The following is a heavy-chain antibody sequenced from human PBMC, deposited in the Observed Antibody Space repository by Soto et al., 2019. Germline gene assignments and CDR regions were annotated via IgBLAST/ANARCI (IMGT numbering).Heavy chain of an antibody. J-gene: IGHJ4*02. V-gene: IGHV1-24*01. Sequence: QVQLVQSGAEVKKPGSSVKVSCKVSGYTLTELSMHWVRQAPGKGLEWMGGFDPEDGETIYAQKFQGKVTMTEDTSTDTAYTELSSLRSADTAVYYCATGGQWLAYFDYWGQGTLVTVSS. CDR1: GYTLTELS. CDR3: ATGGQWLAYFDY. D-gene: IGHD6-19*01. CDR2: FDPEDGET.